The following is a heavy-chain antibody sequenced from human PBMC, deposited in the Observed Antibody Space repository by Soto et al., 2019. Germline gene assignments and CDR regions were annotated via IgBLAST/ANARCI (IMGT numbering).Heavy chain of an antibody. CDR1: GGSISSGGYY. V-gene: IGHV4-31*01. Sequence: QVQLQESGPGLVKPSQTLSLTCTVSGGSISSGGYYWSWIRQHPGKGLEWIGYIYYSGSTYYNPSLKSPVTISVATSKNQFSLKLSSVTAADTAVYYCARGGYRVGDTNYWGQGTLVTVSS. J-gene: IGHJ4*02. CDR3: ARGGYRVGDTNY. D-gene: IGHD1-26*01. CDR2: IYYSGST.